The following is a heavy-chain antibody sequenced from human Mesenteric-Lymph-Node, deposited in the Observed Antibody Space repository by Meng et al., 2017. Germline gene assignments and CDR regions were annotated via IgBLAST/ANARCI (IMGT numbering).Heavy chain of an antibody. CDR3: AHGPRDSGSYYVWFDP. Sequence: SGPTLAKPTQILTLTCTFPGFPLSTSGVGVGWIRQPPGKALEWLELLYWDDDKRYSPSLKNRHTITKDTSKNQVVLTMTNMDPVDTDAYYCAHGPRDSGSYYVWFDPWGQGTLVTVSS. J-gene: IGHJ5*02. D-gene: IGHD1-26*01. CDR2: LYWDDDK. CDR1: GFPLSTSGVG. V-gene: IGHV2-5*02.